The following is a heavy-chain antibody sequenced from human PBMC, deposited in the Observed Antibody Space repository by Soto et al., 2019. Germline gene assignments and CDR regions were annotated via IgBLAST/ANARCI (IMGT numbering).Heavy chain of an antibody. J-gene: IGHJ6*02. CDR2: INAGNGNT. CDR1: GYTFTSYA. D-gene: IGHD2-21*02. CDR3: ASSQGGGACYSSNYSGMDA. V-gene: IGHV1-3*01. Sequence: QVQLVQSGAEVKKPGASVKVSCKASGYTFTSYAMHWVRQAPGQRLEWMGWINAGNGNTKYSQKFQGRVTITRDTPANTAHTGLRGLRSEDTAVYYCASSQGGGACYSSNYSGMDAWGQGTTVTVSS.